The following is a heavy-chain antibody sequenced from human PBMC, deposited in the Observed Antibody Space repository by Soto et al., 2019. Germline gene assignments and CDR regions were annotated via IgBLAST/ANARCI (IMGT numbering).Heavy chain of an antibody. V-gene: IGHV3-13*01. J-gene: IGHJ4*02. CDR2: IGTAGDT. CDR1: GFTFSSYD. CDR3: TRGLYSSGWYWFDY. D-gene: IGHD6-19*01. Sequence: GGSLRLSCAASGFTFSSYDMHWVRQATGIGLEWVSSIGTAGDTYYPDSVKGRFTISRENAKNSLYLQMNSLRAGDTAVYYCTRGLYSSGWYWFDYWGQGALVTVSS.